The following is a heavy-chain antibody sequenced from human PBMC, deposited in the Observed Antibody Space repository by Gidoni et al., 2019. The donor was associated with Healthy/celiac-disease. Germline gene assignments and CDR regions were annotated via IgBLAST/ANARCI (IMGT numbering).Heavy chain of an antibody. V-gene: IGHV4-38-2*01. CDR2: IYHSGST. CDR1: GYSISSGYY. CDR3: ARSLTRGWPFDY. J-gene: IGHJ4*02. D-gene: IGHD6-19*01. Sequence: QVQLQESGPGLVKPSETLSLTCAVSGYSISSGYYWGWIRQPPGKGLEWIGSIYHSGSTYYNPSLKSRVTISVDTSKNQFSLKLSSVTAADTAVYYCARSLTRGWPFDYWGQGTLVTVSS.